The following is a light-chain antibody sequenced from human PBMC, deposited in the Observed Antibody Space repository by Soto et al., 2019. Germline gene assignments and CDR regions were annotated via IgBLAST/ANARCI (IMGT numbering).Light chain of an antibody. Sequence: DIEMTQSPSTLSASLGDRVTISCRPSQSISRWLAWYQQKPGKAPNLLIHDASSLQSGVPSRFSGIGSGTEFTLTISSLQPDDFPTYYCQQYNTHWTFGQGTKVDIK. CDR2: DAS. CDR1: QSISRW. J-gene: IGKJ1*01. V-gene: IGKV1-5*01. CDR3: QQYNTHWT.